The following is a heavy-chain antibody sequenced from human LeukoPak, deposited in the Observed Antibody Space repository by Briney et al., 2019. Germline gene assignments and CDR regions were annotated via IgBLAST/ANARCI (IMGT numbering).Heavy chain of an antibody. Sequence: GGSLRLSCAASGFTFSDYYMSWIRQAPGKGLEWVSYISSSGSTIYYADSVKGRFTISRDNAKNSLYLQMNSLRAEDTAVYYCAKDKVPYSSGWYAYWGQGTLVTVSS. J-gene: IGHJ4*02. CDR3: AKDKVPYSSGWYAY. D-gene: IGHD6-19*01. CDR2: ISSSGSTI. V-gene: IGHV3-11*01. CDR1: GFTFSDYY.